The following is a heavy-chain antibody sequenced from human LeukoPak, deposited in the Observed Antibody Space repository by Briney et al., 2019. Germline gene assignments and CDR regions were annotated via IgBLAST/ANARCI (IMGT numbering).Heavy chain of an antibody. D-gene: IGHD3-10*01. Sequence: AETLSLTCAVSGGSIRSTTWWCWVRQPPGKGLEWIWEISHSGTTNYNPSLKSRVTISVDKSKNQFSLKLSSVTAADTTVYYCARSDSLMGRGVINPWSQGTLVTVSS. CDR2: ISHSGTT. J-gene: IGHJ5*02. CDR3: ARSDSLMGRGVINP. CDR1: GGSIRSTTW. V-gene: IGHV4-4*02.